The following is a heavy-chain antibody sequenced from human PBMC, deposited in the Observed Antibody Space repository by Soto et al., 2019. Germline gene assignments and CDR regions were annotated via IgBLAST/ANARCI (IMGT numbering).Heavy chain of an antibody. Sequence: QVQLEQSGSEVKKSGSSVKVSCKASGYSFSSHAITWVRQAPGQGLEWMGGIIPVFGTPSYAQKFHGRVTISADKSTNTSYLELRRLRSEATAVYYCARGGALSTSWYWGDGLDSWGQGTQVTVSS. V-gene: IGHV1-69*06. CDR2: IIPVFGTP. J-gene: IGHJ4*02. D-gene: IGHD6-13*01. CDR1: GYSFSSHA. CDR3: ARGGALSTSWYWGDGLDS.